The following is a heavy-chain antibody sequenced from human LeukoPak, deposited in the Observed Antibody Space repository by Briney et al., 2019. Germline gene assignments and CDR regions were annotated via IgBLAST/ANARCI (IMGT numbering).Heavy chain of an antibody. D-gene: IGHD2-8*02. Sequence: ASVKVSCKASGYTFTAYYIHWVRQAPGQGPEWLGWIYPNTGDTRFPQKFQGRVTMTRDTSTSTAYMELTRLRSDDTAVYYCARVTGQNNDAFDIWGQGTMVTVSS. CDR3: ARVTGQNNDAFDI. V-gene: IGHV1-2*02. J-gene: IGHJ3*02. CDR1: GYTFTAYY. CDR2: IYPNTGDT.